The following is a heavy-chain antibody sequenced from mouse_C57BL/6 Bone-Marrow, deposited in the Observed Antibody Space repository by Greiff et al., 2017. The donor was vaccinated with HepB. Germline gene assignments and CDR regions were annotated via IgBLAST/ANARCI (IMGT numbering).Heavy chain of an antibody. CDR2: INPNNGGT. CDR1: GYTFTDYY. V-gene: IGHV1-26*01. D-gene: IGHD2-1*01. J-gene: IGHJ4*01. Sequence: VQLQQSGPELVKPGASVKISCKASGYTFTDYYMNWVKQSHGKSLEWIGDINPNNGGTSYNQKFKGKATLTVDKSSSTAYMELRSLTSEDSAVYYCARSRGQVYPPYAMDYWGQGTSVTVSS. CDR3: ARSRGQVYPPYAMDY.